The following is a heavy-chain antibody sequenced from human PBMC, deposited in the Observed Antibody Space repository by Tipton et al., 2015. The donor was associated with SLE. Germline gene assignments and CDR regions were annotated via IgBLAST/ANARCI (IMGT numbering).Heavy chain of an antibody. D-gene: IGHD7-27*01. Sequence: TLSLTCAVSSYSINSDYYWGWIRQPPGKGLEWIGSFYHTGKIYYNPSLGSRVTISVDTSKNRFSLTLSSVTATDTAVYYCARDLGNWFDPWGQGTLVTVSA. CDR2: FYHTGKI. V-gene: IGHV4-38-2*02. CDR1: SYSINSDYY. CDR3: ARDLGNWFDP. J-gene: IGHJ5*02.